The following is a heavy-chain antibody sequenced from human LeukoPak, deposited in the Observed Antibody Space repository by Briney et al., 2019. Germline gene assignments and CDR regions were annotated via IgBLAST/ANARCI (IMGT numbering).Heavy chain of an antibody. CDR2: ISGSGDRT. CDR1: GFTFSSYS. J-gene: IGHJ4*02. Sequence: GGSLRLSCAASGFTFSSYSMSWVRQAPGRGLEWVSVISGSGDRTYYADSVKGRFTISRDNYENTLNLQMNSLRAEDTAVYYCAKGGGYDILTGYFEPHYYFDYWGQGTLVTVSS. CDR3: AKGGGYDILTGYFEPHYYFDY. D-gene: IGHD3-9*01. V-gene: IGHV3-23*01.